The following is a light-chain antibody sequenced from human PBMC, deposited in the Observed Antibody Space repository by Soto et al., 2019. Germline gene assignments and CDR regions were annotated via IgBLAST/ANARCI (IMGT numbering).Light chain of an antibody. CDR3: QQYNSYSHT. J-gene: IGKJ2*01. CDR1: QSISSW. Sequence: DIPMTQSPSNLSASVGDRVTITCRASQSISSWLAWYQQKPGKAPTLLLYDDSSLVSGVPSRFSGSGSGTEFTLTISSLQPDDFATYYCQQYNSYSHTFGQGTKMEIK. CDR2: DDS. V-gene: IGKV1-5*01.